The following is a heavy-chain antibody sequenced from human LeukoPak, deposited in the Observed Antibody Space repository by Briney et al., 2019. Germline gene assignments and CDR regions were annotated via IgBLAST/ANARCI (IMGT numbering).Heavy chain of an antibody. Sequence: GGSLRLSCAASGFTFSSYSMNWVRQAPGKGLEWVSYIGSSSSTIYYADSVKGRFTISRDNAKNSLYLQMNSLRDEDTAVYYCASWENLLWFGETRDYWGQGTLVTVSS. V-gene: IGHV3-48*02. D-gene: IGHD3-10*01. CDR3: ASWENLLWFGETRDY. CDR1: GFTFSSYS. J-gene: IGHJ4*02. CDR2: IGSSSSTI.